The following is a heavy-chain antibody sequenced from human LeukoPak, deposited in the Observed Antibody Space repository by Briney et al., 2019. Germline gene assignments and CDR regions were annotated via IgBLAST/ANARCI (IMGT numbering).Heavy chain of an antibody. CDR3: AREGVAVAGGIDY. CDR1: GFTFSSYE. J-gene: IGHJ4*02. CDR2: ISSSGSTI. D-gene: IGHD6-19*01. Sequence: GGSLRFSCAASGFTFSSYEMNWVRQAPGKGLEWVSYISSSGSTIYYADSVKGRFTISRDNAKNSLYLQMNSLRAEDTAVYYCAREGVAVAGGIDYWGQGTLVTVSS. V-gene: IGHV3-48*03.